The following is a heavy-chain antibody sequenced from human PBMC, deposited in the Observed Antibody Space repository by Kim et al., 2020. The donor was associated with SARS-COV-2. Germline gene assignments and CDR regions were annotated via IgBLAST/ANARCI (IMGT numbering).Heavy chain of an antibody. CDR2: ISGSGGST. CDR3: AKELERGDTAMVTSDY. J-gene: IGHJ4*02. V-gene: IGHV3-23*01. Sequence: GGSLRLFCAASGFTFSSYAMSWVRQAPGKGLEWVSAISGSGGSTYYADSVKGRFTISRDNSKNTLYLQMNSQRDDDTAVYYFAKELERGDTAMVTSDYWGQGTLVTVS. D-gene: IGHD5-18*01. CDR1: GFTFSSYA.